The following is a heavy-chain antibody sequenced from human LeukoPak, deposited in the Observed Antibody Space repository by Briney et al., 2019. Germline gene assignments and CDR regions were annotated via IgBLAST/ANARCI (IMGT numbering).Heavy chain of an antibody. CDR3: ARATSGSSTKVYGMDV. V-gene: IGHV1-2*02. D-gene: IGHD6-13*01. Sequence: ASVKVSCEASGYTFTGYYMHWVRQAPGQGLEWMGWINPNSGGTNYAQKVKGRVTMTRDTSISTAYMELSRLRSDDTAVYYCARATSGSSTKVYGMDVWGQGTTVTVSS. CDR1: GYTFTGYY. CDR2: INPNSGGT. J-gene: IGHJ6*02.